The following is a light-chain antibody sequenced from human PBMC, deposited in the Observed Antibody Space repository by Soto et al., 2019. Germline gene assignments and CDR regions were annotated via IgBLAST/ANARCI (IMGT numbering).Light chain of an antibody. V-gene: IGLV7-46*01. CDR1: TGAVTNGHY. J-gene: IGLJ1*01. CDR2: DTT. Sequence: QAVVTHEPSLTVSPGVTVTLTCGSSTGAVTNGHYPYWFQQKPGQAPRTLIYDTTNRHSWTPARFSGSLLGGKAALTLSGAQPEDEAEYYCLLSYNGPYVFGTGTKVTVL. CDR3: LLSYNGPYV.